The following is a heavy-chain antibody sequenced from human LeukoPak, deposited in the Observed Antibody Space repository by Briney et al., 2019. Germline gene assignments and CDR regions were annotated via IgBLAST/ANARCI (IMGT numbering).Heavy chain of an antibody. CDR2: IYYSGST. D-gene: IGHD4/OR15-4a*01. CDR3: ARKGAYYYYMDV. CDR1: GGSISSYY. J-gene: IGHJ6*03. V-gene: IGHV4-59*01. Sequence: PSETLSLTCTVSGGSISSYYWSWIRQPPGKGLEWIGYIYYSGSTNYNPSLKSRVTISVDTSKGQFSLKLSSVTAADTAVYYCARKGAYYYYMDVWGKGTTVTVSS.